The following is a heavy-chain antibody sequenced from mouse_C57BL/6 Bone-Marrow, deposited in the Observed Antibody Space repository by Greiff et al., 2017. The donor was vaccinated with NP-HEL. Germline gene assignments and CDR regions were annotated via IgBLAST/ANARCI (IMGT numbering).Heavy chain of an antibody. CDR1: GYTFTGYW. D-gene: IGHD1-1*02. J-gene: IGHJ3*01. V-gene: IGHV1-9*01. CDR2: ILPGSGST. CDR3: ARRLVGAWFAY. Sequence: QVQLQQSGAELMKPGASVKLSCKATGYTFTGYWIEWVKQRPGHGLEWIGEILPGSGSTNYNEKFKGKATFTADPSSNSAYMQLSSLTTEGSAIYYGARRLVGAWFAYGGQGTRVTVSA.